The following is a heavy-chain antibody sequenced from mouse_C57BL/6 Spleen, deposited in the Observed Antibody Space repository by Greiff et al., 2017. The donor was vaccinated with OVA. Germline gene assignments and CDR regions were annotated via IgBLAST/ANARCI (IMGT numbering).Heavy chain of an antibody. CDR1: GYTFTSYW. V-gene: IGHV1-59*01. Sequence: QVQLQQSGAELVRPGTSVKLSCKASGYTFTSYWMHWVKQRPGQGLEWIGVIDPSDSYTNYNQKFKGKATLTVDTSSSTAYMQLSSLTSEDSAVYYCARSTVVATTGTDYFDYWGQGTTLTVSS. D-gene: IGHD1-1*01. CDR2: IDPSDSYT. J-gene: IGHJ2*01. CDR3: ARSTVVATTGTDYFDY.